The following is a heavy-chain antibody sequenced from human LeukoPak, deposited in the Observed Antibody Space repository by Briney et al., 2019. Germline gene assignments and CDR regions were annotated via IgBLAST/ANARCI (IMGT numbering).Heavy chain of an antibody. D-gene: IGHD3-22*01. J-gene: IGHJ3*02. CDR1: RYTFTGYY. Sequence: GASVKVSCKASRYTFTGYYMHWVRQAPGQGLEWMGWINPNSGGTNYAQKFQGRVTMTRDTSISTAYMELSRLRSDDTAVYYCARDYYDSSGYFAFDIWGQGTMVTVSS. V-gene: IGHV1-2*02. CDR2: INPNSGGT. CDR3: ARDYYDSSGYFAFDI.